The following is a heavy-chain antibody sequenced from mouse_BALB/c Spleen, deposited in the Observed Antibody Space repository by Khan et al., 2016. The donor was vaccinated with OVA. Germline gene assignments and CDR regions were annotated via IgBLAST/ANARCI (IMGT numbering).Heavy chain of an antibody. Sequence: EVELVESGGGLVQPGGSLTLSCAASGFTFSGSGMSWVRQTPDKRLELVATINSNGGTSYYPDSVKGRFTISRDNAKNTLHLQMSSVKSEDTAMYYCTRIYYRYDEGYWYFDVWGAGTTVTVSS. CDR3: TRIYYRYDEGYWYFDV. D-gene: IGHD2-14*01. CDR1: GFTFSGSG. V-gene: IGHV5-6-3*01. J-gene: IGHJ1*01. CDR2: INSNGGTS.